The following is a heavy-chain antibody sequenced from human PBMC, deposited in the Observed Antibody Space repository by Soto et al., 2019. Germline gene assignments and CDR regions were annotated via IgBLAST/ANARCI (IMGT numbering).Heavy chain of an antibody. J-gene: IGHJ5*02. V-gene: IGHV1-8*01. CDR1: GYTFTSYD. D-gene: IGHD3-3*01. Sequence: ASVKVSCKASGYTFTSYDINWVRQATGQGLESMGWMNPNSGNTGYAQKFQGRVTMTRNTSISTAYMELSSLRSEDTAVYYCARGELRSRGFDPWGQGTLVTVSS. CDR2: MNPNSGNT. CDR3: ARGELRSRGFDP.